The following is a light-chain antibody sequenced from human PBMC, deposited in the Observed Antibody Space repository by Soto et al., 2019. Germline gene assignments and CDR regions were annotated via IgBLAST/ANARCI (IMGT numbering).Light chain of an antibody. J-gene: IGLJ1*01. CDR2: DVN. Sequence: QSVLTQPASVSGSPGQSITISCTGTSSDVGGYNYVSWYQQLPGKAPKLTIYDVNNRPSGVFNRFSGSKSGNTASLTISGLQAEDEADYYCSSYTGSSTFGFGTGTKVTVL. CDR1: SSDVGGYNY. CDR3: SSYTGSSTFG. V-gene: IGLV2-14*01.